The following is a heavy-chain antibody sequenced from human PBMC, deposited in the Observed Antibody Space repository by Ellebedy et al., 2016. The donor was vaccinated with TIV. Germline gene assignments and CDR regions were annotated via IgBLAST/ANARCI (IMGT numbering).Heavy chain of an antibody. CDR3: ATTEYSTTWSFDY. Sequence: AASVQVSCKASGNTFTSYSIYWVRRAPARGLEWMVIINPTSGSTMYAQKFRGRVTVTSDTFTNTVYMELSSLTSEDTAVYFCATTEYSTTWSFDYWGQGTLVTVSS. CDR2: INPTSGST. V-gene: IGHV1-46*01. CDR1: GNTFTSYS. D-gene: IGHD6-6*01. J-gene: IGHJ4*02.